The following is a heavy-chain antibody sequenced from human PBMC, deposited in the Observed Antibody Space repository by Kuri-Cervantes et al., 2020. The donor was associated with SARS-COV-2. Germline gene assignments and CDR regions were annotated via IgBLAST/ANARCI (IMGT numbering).Heavy chain of an antibody. V-gene: IGHV1-18*01. CDR3: ARPKGLAGTGHYYGLDV. J-gene: IGHJ6*02. CDR1: GYTFTSYG. D-gene: IGHD1/OR15-1a*01. Sequence: ASVKVSCKASGYTFTSYGISWVRQAPGQGLEWMGWISAYNGNTNYAQKLQGRVTMTTDTSTSTAYMELRSLRSDDTAVYYCARPKGLAGTGHYYGLDVWGQGTTVTVSS. CDR2: ISAYNGNT.